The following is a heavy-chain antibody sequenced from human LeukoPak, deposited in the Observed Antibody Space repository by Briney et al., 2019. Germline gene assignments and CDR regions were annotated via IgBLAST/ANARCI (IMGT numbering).Heavy chain of an antibody. CDR2: ITSSGSSM. CDR1: GLTLSTFE. D-gene: IGHD5-18*01. V-gene: IGHV3-48*03. CDR3: VRRGGYGYLWNAFDI. Sequence: GGSLRLSCAASGLTLSTFEMNWVRHAPGKGLEWVSYITSSGSSMHYADSVKGRFTISRDNTKNSLYLQMHSLRAEDTAVYYCVRRGGYGYLWNAFDIWGQGTMVTVSS. J-gene: IGHJ3*02.